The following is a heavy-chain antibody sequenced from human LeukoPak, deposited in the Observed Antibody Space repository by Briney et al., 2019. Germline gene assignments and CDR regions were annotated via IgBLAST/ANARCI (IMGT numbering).Heavy chain of an antibody. CDR1: GYTLTELS. Sequence: GASVKVSCKVSGYTLTELSMHWVRQAPGKGLEWMGGFDPEDGETIYAQKFQGRVTMTEDTSTDTAYMELSSLRSEDTAVYYCATGTSKTTGFDYWGQGTLVNVSS. D-gene: IGHD4-17*01. V-gene: IGHV1-24*01. J-gene: IGHJ4*02. CDR3: ATGTSKTTGFDY. CDR2: FDPEDGET.